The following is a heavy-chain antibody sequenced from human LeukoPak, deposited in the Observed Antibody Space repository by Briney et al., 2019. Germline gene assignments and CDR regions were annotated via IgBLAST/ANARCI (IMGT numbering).Heavy chain of an antibody. CDR2: ISYDGSNK. Sequence: GGSLRLSCAASGFTFSSYAMHWVRQAPGKGLEWVAVISYDGSNKYYADSVKGRFTISRDNSKNTLYLQMNSLRAEDTAVYYCLVRDVNWGQGTLVTVSS. V-gene: IGHV3-30*04. CDR1: GFTFSSYA. CDR3: LVRDVN. J-gene: IGHJ4*02.